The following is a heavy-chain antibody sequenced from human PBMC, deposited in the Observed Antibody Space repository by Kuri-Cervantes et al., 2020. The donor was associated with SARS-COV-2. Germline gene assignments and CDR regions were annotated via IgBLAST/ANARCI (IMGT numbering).Heavy chain of an antibody. J-gene: IGHJ4*02. Sequence: GSLRLSCTVSGGSISSYYWSWIRQPPGKGLEWIGYIYYSGSTNYNPALKSRVTISVDTSKHQFSLKLSSVTAADTAVYYWARITSRRGIDYWGQGTLVTVSS. V-gene: IGHV4-59*08. CDR2: IYYSGST. D-gene: IGHD3-16*01. CDR3: ARITSRRGIDY. CDR1: GGSISSYY.